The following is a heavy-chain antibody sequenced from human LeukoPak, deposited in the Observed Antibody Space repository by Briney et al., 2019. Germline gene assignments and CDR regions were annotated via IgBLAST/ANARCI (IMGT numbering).Heavy chain of an antibody. Sequence: PGGSLRLSCAASGFTFSSYSMNWVRQAPGKGLEWVSSISSSSSYVYYADSVKGRFTISRDNAKNSLYLQTNSLRAEDTAVYYCARHRRTGHFDYWGQGTLVTVSS. CDR3: ARHRRTGHFDY. V-gene: IGHV3-21*01. CDR1: GFTFSSYS. J-gene: IGHJ4*02. D-gene: IGHD3-16*02. CDR2: ISSSSSYV.